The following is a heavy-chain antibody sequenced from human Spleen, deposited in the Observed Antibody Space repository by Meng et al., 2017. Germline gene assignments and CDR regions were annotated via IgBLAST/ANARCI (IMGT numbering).Heavy chain of an antibody. V-gene: IGHV1-8*01. D-gene: IGHD5-24*01. CDR1: GYTFSTFD. Sequence: QVQVVQSGAEVKEPGASVKVSCKASGYTFSTFDINWVRQAPGQGLEWMGWMNPKSGNTGHAQKLQGRIIMTRNTSISTAYIEFSSLRSEDTAVYYCARGRGWLQPLDYWGQGALVTVSS. CDR3: ARGRGWLQPLDY. CDR2: MNPKSGNT. J-gene: IGHJ4*02.